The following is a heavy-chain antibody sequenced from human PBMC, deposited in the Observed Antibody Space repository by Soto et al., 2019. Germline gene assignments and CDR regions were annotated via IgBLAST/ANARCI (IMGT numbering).Heavy chain of an antibody. CDR1: GYIFSNYW. D-gene: IGHD2-21*01. V-gene: IGHV5-51*01. CDR2: IYPDDSGT. CDR3: ARGYYRSDF. Sequence: GESLKISYTGSGYIFSNYWIGWVRQMPGKGLEWVGTIYPDDSGTRYSPSFQGQVTISADKSITTAYLQWSSLKASDTAIYYCARGYYRSDFWGQGTLVTVSS. J-gene: IGHJ4*02.